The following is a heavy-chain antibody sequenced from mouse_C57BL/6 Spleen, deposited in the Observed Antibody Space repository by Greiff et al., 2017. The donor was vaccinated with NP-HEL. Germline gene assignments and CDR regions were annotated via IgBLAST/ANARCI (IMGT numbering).Heavy chain of an antibody. CDR1: GYTFTSYW. Sequence: LQQPGTELVKPGASVKLSCKASGYTFTSYWMHWVKQRPGQGLEWIGNINPSNGGTNYNEKFKSKATLTVDKSSSTAYMQLSSLTSEDSAVYYCARWLTMITTRYYAMDYWGQGTSVTVSS. CDR2: INPSNGGT. J-gene: IGHJ4*01. V-gene: IGHV1-53*01. D-gene: IGHD2-4*01. CDR3: ARWLTMITTRYYAMDY.